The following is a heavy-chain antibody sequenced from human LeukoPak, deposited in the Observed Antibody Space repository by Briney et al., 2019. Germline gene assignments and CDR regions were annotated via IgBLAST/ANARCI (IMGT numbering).Heavy chain of an antibody. J-gene: IGHJ6*03. CDR1: GGTFSSYA. Sequence: ASVKVSCKASGGTFSSYAISWVRQAPGQGLEWMGGIIPIFGTANYAQKFQGRVTITADESTSTAYMELSSLRSEDTAVYYCARCGAVRGVITSSDTYYYYMDVWGKGTTVTISS. D-gene: IGHD3-10*01. CDR2: IIPIFGTA. V-gene: IGHV1-69*13. CDR3: ARCGAVRGVITSSDTYYYYMDV.